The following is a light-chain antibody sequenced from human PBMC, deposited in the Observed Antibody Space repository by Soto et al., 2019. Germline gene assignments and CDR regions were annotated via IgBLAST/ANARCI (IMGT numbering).Light chain of an antibody. CDR2: KVS. J-gene: IGKJ1*01. Sequence: DVQMTQSPSTLSASVGDRVTITCRASQSISAWLAWYHQKPGKPPKLLINKVSNLETGVPSRFSGSGSGTEFTLSISSLQPDDFATYYCHQYDSFWTFGQGTKVESK. V-gene: IGKV1-5*03. CDR1: QSISAW. CDR3: HQYDSFWT.